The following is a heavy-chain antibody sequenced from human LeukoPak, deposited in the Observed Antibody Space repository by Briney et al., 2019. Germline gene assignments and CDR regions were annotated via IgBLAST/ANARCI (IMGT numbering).Heavy chain of an antibody. CDR1: GGSISSGGYY. D-gene: IGHD3-10*01. V-gene: IGHV4-31*03. J-gene: IGHJ4*02. CDR2: IYYSGST. CDR3: AREKSYYYGSGTMGVDY. Sequence: TSQTLSLTCTVSGGSISSGGYYWSWIRQHPGKGLEWIGYIYYSGSTYYSPSLKSRVTISVDTSKNQFSLKLSSVTAADTAVYYCAREKSYYYGSGTMGVDYWGQGTLVTVSS.